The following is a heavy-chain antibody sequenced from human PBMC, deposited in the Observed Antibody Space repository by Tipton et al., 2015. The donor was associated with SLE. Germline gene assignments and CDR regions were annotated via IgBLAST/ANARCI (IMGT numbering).Heavy chain of an antibody. CDR2: ISYSGST. CDR1: GFSISSAYY. Sequence: TLSLTCAVSGFSISSAYYWGWIRQPPGKGLEWIGYISYSGSTSYYPSLKSRVTISLHTSKNQFSLRLSSVTAADTAVYFCARDGDYYDSSGYFFDAFDIWGQGTMVTVSS. V-gene: IGHV4-38-2*02. J-gene: IGHJ3*02. CDR3: ARDGDYYDSSGYFFDAFDI. D-gene: IGHD3-22*01.